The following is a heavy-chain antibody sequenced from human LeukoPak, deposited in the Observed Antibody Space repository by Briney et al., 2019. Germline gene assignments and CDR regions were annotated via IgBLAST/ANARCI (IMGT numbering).Heavy chain of an antibody. Sequence: ASVKVSCKASGYTFTGYYMHWVRQATGQGLEWMGWMNPNSGNTGYAQKFQGRVTMTRNTSISTAYMELSSLRSEDTAVYYCARGPRFGELRVYYYYYMDVWGKGTTVTISS. J-gene: IGHJ6*03. CDR3: ARGPRFGELRVYYYYYMDV. D-gene: IGHD3-10*01. CDR1: GYTFTGYY. V-gene: IGHV1-8*02. CDR2: MNPNSGNT.